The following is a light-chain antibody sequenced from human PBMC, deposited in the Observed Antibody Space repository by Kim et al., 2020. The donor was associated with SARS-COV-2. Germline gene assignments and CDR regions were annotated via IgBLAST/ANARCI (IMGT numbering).Light chain of an antibody. CDR1: SGSIASNY. J-gene: IGLJ2*01. Sequence: NVMLTQPHSVSESPGKTVTISCTRSSGSIASNYVQWYQQRPGSAPTTVIYEDNQRPSGVPDRFSGSIDSSSNSASLTISGLKTEDEADYSCQSYDSSNVVFGGGTQLTVL. CDR3: QSYDSSNVV. V-gene: IGLV6-57*03. CDR2: EDN.